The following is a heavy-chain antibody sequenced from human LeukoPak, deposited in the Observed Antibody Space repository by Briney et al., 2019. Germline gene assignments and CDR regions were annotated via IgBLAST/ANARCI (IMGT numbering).Heavy chain of an antibody. V-gene: IGHV1-8*01. CDR1: GYTFTGYD. D-gene: IGHD1-20*01. J-gene: IGHJ4*02. Sequence: ASVKVSCKTSGYTFTGYDINWVRQAAGQGFEWMGWMHPNSGDAGYAHNLQGRITITRDSSTATVFMELSSLRSEDTAMYYCARGRLNGNVDFWGQGTLVTVSS. CDR3: ARGRLNGNVDF. CDR2: MHPNSGDA.